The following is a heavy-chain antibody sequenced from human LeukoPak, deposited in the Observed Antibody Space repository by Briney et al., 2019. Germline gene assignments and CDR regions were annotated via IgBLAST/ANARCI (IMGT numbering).Heavy chain of an antibody. CDR3: VRDYRGGWNDY. J-gene: IGHJ4*02. V-gene: IGHV3-7*01. CDR1: GFTFTKHW. D-gene: IGHD1-26*01. CDR2: IREDGNEK. Sequence: PGGSLRLSCAATGFTFTKHWMSWVRQTIGKGLESVAKIREDGNEKHYVDSVKGRFTISRDNAKNSLFLQMNNLRVDDTAVYYCVRDYRGGWNDYWGQGTLVTVSS.